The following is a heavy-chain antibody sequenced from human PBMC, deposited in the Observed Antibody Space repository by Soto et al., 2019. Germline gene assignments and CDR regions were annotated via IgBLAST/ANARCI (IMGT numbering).Heavy chain of an antibody. CDR2: ISPYSGNT. J-gene: IGHJ4*02. V-gene: IGHV1-18*01. Sequence: ASVKVSCQTSLYTFTNYGFSWVRQAPGQGLEWMGWISPYSGNTNYAQKLQGRVTLTTDTSTTTAYLELRSLKSDDTAVYYCATQPESGDWPEGNYFDEWGQGTLVTV. CDR1: LYTFTNYG. D-gene: IGHD2-21*02. CDR3: ATQPESGDWPEGNYFDE.